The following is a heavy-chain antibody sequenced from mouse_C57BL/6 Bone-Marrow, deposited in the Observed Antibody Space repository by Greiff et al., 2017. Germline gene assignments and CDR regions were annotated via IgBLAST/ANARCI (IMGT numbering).Heavy chain of an antibody. D-gene: IGHD1-1*01. Sequence: EVKLVESGGGLVQPGGSLKLSCAASGFTFSSYAMSWVRQTPEKRLEWVATISDGGSYTYYPDNVKGRFTISRDNAKNNLYLQMSHLKSEDTAMYYGARDPTVVAGAMDYWGQGTSVTVSS. J-gene: IGHJ4*01. CDR2: ISDGGSYT. CDR1: GFTFSSYA. V-gene: IGHV5-4*01. CDR3: ARDPTVVAGAMDY.